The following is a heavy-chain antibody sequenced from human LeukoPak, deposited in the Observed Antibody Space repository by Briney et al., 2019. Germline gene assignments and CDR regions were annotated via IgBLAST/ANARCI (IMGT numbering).Heavy chain of an antibody. CDR1: GYAFTSYA. J-gene: IGHJ4*02. V-gene: IGHV1-18*01. D-gene: IGHD3-22*01. CDR3: ARHYYDSSGYYLFDY. Sequence: ASVKVSCKASGYAFTSYAMHWVRQAPGQRLEWMGWISAYNGNTNYAQKLQGRVTMTTDTSTSTAYMELRSLRSDDTAVYYCARHYYDSSGYYLFDYWGQGTLVTVSS. CDR2: ISAYNGNT.